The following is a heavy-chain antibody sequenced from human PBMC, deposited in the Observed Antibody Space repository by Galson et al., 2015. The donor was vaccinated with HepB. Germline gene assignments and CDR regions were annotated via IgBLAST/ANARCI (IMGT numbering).Heavy chain of an antibody. CDR3: ARLVDGYKDY. V-gene: IGHV5-51*01. CDR1: GYSFDYYW. J-gene: IGHJ4*02. D-gene: IGHD5-24*01. CDR2: IYPRESET. Sequence: QSGAEVKRPGESLTISCQGSGYSFDYYWVAWVRQMPGKGLEWMGIIYPRESETRFGPSFQGHVSFSVDRSTSTAYLHWNSLEASDTAIYYCARLVDGYKDYWGQGTLVTVSS.